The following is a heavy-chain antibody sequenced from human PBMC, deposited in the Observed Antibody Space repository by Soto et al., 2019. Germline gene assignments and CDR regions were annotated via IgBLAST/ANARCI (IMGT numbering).Heavy chain of an antibody. CDR1: GFTFSSYG. CDR2: ISYDGSNK. Sequence: GPLRLSCAASGFTFSSYGMHWVRQAPGKGLEWVAVISYDGSNKYYADSVKGRFTISRDNSKNTLYLQMNSLRAEDTAVYYCAKRFYGPDVWGQGTTVTVSS. J-gene: IGHJ6*02. D-gene: IGHD2-2*01. V-gene: IGHV3-30*18. CDR3: AKRFYGPDV.